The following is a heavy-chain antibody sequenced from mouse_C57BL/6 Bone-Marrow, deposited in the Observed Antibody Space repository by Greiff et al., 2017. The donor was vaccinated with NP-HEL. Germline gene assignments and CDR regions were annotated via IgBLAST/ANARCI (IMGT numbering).Heavy chain of an antibody. J-gene: IGHJ2*01. V-gene: IGHV1-50*01. D-gene: IGHD1-1*01. CDR1: GYTFTSYW. CDR2: IDPSDSYT. CDR3: ARTISTVVGGGY. Sequence: QVHVKQPGAELVKPGASVKLSCKASGYTFTSYWMQWVKQRPGQGLEWIGEIDPSDSYTNYNPKFKGKAPLTVNTSSSTAYMQLSSMTSEDSAVDDCARTISTVVGGGYWGQGTTVTVSS.